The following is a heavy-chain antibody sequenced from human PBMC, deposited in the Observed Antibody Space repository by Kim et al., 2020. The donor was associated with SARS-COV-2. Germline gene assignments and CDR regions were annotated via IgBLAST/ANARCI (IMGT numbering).Heavy chain of an antibody. Sequence: ADAVKGRFTISRDNSKNTLYLRMSSLRAEDTDVYYCARGHRRDGYNTLEYWGQGTLVTVSS. J-gene: IGHJ4*02. CDR3: ARGHRRDGYNTLEY. V-gene: IGHV3-53*01. D-gene: IGHD5-12*01.